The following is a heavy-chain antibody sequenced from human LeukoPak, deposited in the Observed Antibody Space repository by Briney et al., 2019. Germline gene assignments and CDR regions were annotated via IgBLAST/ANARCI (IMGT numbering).Heavy chain of an antibody. D-gene: IGHD1-14*01. CDR1: GFTFSSYA. J-gene: IGHJ4*02. Sequence: GGSLRLSCAASGFTFSSYAMSWVRQAPGKGLEWVSSISGSGGSTYCADSAKGRFTISRDNSKKTLYLQMNSPRAQHTARYYCAIEPSPTFPLEPKFDSWGPGKLVTVSS. CDR2: ISGSGGST. V-gene: IGHV3-23*01. CDR3: AIEPSPTFPLEPKFDS.